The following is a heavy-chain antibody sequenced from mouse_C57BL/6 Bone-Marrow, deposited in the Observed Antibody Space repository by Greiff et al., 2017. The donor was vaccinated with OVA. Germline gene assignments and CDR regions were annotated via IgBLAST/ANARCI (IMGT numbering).Heavy chain of an antibody. D-gene: IGHD1-1*01. J-gene: IGHJ4*01. V-gene: IGHV1-39*01. Sequence: VQLQQSGPELVKPGASVKISCKASGYSFTDYNMNWVKQSNGKSLEWIGVLNPNYGTPSYNQKFTGKATLTVDQSSSTAYMQLNSLTTEVTAVDNGAKERYYSSSRYAMDYWGQGTSVTVAS. CDR1: GYSFTDYN. CDR3: AKERYYSSSRYAMDY. CDR2: LNPNYGTP.